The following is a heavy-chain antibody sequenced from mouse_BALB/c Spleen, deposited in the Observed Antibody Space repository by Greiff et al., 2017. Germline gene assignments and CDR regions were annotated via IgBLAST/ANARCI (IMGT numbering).Heavy chain of an antibody. CDR2: ISSGGST. J-gene: IGHJ2*01. V-gene: IGHV5-6-5*01. D-gene: IGHD1-1*01. CDR1: GFTFSSYA. Sequence: EVKLVESGGGLVKPGGSLKLSCAASGFTFSSYAMSWVRQTPEKRLEWVASISSGGSTYYPDSVKGRFTISRDNARNILYLQMSSLRSEDTAMYYCARENYYGSSWNFDYWGQGTTRTVSS. CDR3: ARENYYGSSWNFDY.